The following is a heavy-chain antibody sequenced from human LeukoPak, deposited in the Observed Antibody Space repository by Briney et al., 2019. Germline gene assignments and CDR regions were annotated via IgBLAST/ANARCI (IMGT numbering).Heavy chain of an antibody. CDR1: RFTFSYFA. D-gene: IGHD6-13*01. CDR3: AKDPHSSSWYYFDS. Sequence: GGSLRLSCAASRFTFSYFAMHWVGQAPGKGLEWVAVLSDDGSNKFYADSVKGRFTISRDNSKNTLYLQMNSLRAEDTAFYYCAKDPHSSSWYYFDSWGQGTLVTVSS. CDR2: LSDDGSNK. V-gene: IGHV3-30*18. J-gene: IGHJ4*02.